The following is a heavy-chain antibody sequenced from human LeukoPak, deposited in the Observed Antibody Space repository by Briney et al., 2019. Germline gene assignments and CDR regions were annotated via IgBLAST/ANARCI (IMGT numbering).Heavy chain of an antibody. Sequence: PGRSLRLSCAASGFTFSSYGMHWVRQAPGKGLEWVALISFDGSNQYYADSVKGRFTISRDSSKKTMYLQMNSLRPEDTAVYYCAKPPEVGATVGYFDYWGKGTLVTVSS. CDR1: GFTFSSYG. CDR2: ISFDGSNQ. V-gene: IGHV3-30*18. J-gene: IGHJ4*02. CDR3: AKPPEVGATVGYFDY. D-gene: IGHD1-26*01.